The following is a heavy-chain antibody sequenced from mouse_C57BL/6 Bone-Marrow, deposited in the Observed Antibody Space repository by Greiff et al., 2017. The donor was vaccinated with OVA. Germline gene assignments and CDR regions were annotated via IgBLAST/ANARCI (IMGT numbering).Heavy chain of an antibody. J-gene: IGHJ2*01. CDR3: SRTPLYYCGGVYFDY. V-gene: IGHV5-6*01. CDR1: GFTFSSYG. D-gene: IGHD1-1*01. CDR2: ISSGGSYT. Sequence: EVHLVESGGDLVKPGGSLKLSCAASGFTFSSYGMSWVRQTPDKRLEWVATISSGGSYTSYPDSVKGRFTISRDNAKNTLYLQMSSLKSEDTAMYYCSRTPLYYCGGVYFDYWGQGTTLTVSS.